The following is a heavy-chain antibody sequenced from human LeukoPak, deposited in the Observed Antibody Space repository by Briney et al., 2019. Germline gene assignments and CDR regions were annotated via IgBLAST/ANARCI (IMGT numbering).Heavy chain of an antibody. Sequence: SETLSLTCTVSGGSISRGSYYWTWIRQPAGKVLECLGRSYTSGSTNNNPSLNSRLPISVDTAKKRFSLKLSSVTAADTAVYYCARLRLHDRSGYWAYYFDFWGQGTLVTVSS. CDR2: SYTSGST. V-gene: IGHV4-61*02. J-gene: IGHJ4*02. CDR1: GGSISRGSYY. CDR3: ARLRLHDRSGYWAYYFDF. D-gene: IGHD3-22*01.